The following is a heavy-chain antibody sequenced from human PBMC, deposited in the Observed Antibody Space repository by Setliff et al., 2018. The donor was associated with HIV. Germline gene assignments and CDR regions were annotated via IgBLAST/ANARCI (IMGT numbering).Heavy chain of an antibody. CDR2: SSGSGRKT. J-gene: IGHJ4*02. V-gene: IGHV3-23*01. D-gene: IGHD3-3*01. CDR3: ARVFQSYFFDF. Sequence: GGSLRLSCKATGFSFSLYAMSWVRQAPGKGLEWVSSSSGSGRKTYYGDSVKGRFTISRDKSKNTLYLQMNSLRTEDTAVYYCARVFQSYFFDFWGQGTLVTVSS. CDR1: GFSFSLYA.